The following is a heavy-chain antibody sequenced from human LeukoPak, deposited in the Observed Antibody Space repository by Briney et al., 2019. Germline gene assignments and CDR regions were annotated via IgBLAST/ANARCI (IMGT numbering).Heavy chain of an antibody. CDR2: IYYSGST. D-gene: IGHD4-17*01. V-gene: IGHV4-59*02. CDR1: GGSVSSYY. CDR3: ARSTVTTSVRYYYYYMDV. J-gene: IGHJ6*03. Sequence: SETLSLTCTVSGGSVSSYYWSWIRQPPGKGLEWVGYIYYSGSTNYNPSLKSRVTISVDTSKNQFSLKLSSVTAADTAVYYCARSTVTTSVRYYYYYMDVWGKGTTVTVSS.